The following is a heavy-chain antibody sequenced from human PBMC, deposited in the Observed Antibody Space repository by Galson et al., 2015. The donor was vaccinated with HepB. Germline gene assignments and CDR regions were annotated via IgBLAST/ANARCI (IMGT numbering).Heavy chain of an antibody. V-gene: IGHV3-33*01. CDR3: ARDLAVTKEFDY. D-gene: IGHD4-17*01. CDR1: GFTFSSYG. J-gene: IGHJ4*02. CDR2: IWYDGSNK. Sequence: SLRLSCAASGFTFSSYGMHWVRQAPGKGLEWVAVIWYDGSNKYYADSVKGRFTISRDNSKNTLYLQMNSLRAEDTAVYYCARDLAVTKEFDYWGQGTLVTVSS.